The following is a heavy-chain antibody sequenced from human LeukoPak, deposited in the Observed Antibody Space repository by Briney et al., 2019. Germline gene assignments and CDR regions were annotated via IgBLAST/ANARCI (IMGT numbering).Heavy chain of an antibody. CDR3: ARQSLDEGRPFDY. CDR2: IYYSGST. Sequence: PGGSLRLSCAASGFTFSSYSMNWVRQAPGKGLEWIGSIYYSGSTYYNPSLKSRVTISVDTSKNQFSLKLSSVTAADTAVYYCARQSLDEGRPFDYWGQGTLVTVSS. V-gene: IGHV4-39*01. CDR1: GFTFSSYSMN. D-gene: IGHD1-1*01. J-gene: IGHJ4*02.